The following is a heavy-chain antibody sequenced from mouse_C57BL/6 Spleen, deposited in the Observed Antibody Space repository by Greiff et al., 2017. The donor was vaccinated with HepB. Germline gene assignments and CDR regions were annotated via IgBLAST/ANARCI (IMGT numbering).Heavy chain of an antibody. CDR2: INPSNGGT. J-gene: IGHJ4*01. CDR1: GYTFTSYW. D-gene: IGHD2-4*01. CDR3: ARGNYDYDGAMDY. Sequence: QVQLQQPGTELVKPGASVKLSCKASGYTFTSYWMHWVKQRPGQGLEWIGNINPSNGGTNYNEKFKSKATLTVDKSSSTAYMQLSSLASEDSAVYYCARGNYDYDGAMDYWGQGTSVTVSA. V-gene: IGHV1-53*01.